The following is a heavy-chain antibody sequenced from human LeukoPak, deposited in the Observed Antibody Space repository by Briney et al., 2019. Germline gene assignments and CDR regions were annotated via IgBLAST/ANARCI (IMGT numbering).Heavy chain of an antibody. CDR1: GFTFSIHW. J-gene: IGHJ4*02. V-gene: IGHV3-74*01. D-gene: IGHD3-3*01. CDR2: ISSDGSST. Sequence: TGGSLRLSCAASGFTFSIHWMHWVRQAPGKGLVWVSRISSDGSSTSYADSVNGRFPISRDNAKNTLYLQMNSLRAEDTAVYYCARDIKYDFWSGYLFWGQGTLVTVS. CDR3: ARDIKYDFWSGYLF.